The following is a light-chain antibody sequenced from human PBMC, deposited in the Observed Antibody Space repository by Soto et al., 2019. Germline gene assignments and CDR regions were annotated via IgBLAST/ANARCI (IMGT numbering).Light chain of an antibody. J-gene: IGKJ1*01. V-gene: IGKV1-5*03. CDR2: KAS. CDR1: QTISSW. CDR3: QHYNSYSEA. Sequence: DIHMTHSASTLSSSVRYICTITCRASQTISSWLAWFQQRPGRAPKFLIYKASSLKSGVPSRFSGSGSGTEFTLTISSLQPDDFATYYCQHYNSYSEAFGQGTKVDIK.